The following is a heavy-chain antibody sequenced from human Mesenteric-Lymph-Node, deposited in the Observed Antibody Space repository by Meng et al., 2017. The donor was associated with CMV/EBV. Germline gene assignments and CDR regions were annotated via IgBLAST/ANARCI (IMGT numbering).Heavy chain of an antibody. Sequence: GESLKISCAASGFTFSSYSMNWVRQAPGKGLEWVSSITSRSYIYYADSVKGRFTISRDNAKNSLYLQMNSLRAEDTAVYYCARDLYCSSTSCIYYFYYGMDVWGQGTTVTVSS. CDR2: ITSRSYI. J-gene: IGHJ6*02. CDR1: GFTFSSYS. D-gene: IGHD2-2*01. CDR3: ARDLYCSSTSCIYYFYYGMDV. V-gene: IGHV3-21*01.